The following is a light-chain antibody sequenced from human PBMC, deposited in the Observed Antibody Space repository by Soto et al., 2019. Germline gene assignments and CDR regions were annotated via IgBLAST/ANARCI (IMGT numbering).Light chain of an antibody. CDR3: QQSKSFHLT. Sequence: DIQMTQSPSSVSASVGDRVTITCRASQDINSWLTWYQQKPGKAPKVLIYIASRLQPGVPSRFRGRGSGTDFSLTISNLQPEDFVTYFCQQSKSFHLTFGGGTKVEIK. CDR2: IAS. CDR1: QDINSW. J-gene: IGKJ4*01. V-gene: IGKV1-12*01.